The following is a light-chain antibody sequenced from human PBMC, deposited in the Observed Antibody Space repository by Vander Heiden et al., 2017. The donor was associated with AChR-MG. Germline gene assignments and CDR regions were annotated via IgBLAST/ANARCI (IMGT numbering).Light chain of an antibody. J-gene: IGKJ4*01. CDR3: QQTDSAPT. Sequence: SNLQSGVPSRFSGGGSGTDFTLTITSLQPEDLATYYCQQTDSAPTFGGGTKVEI. CDR2: S. V-gene: IGKV1-39*01.